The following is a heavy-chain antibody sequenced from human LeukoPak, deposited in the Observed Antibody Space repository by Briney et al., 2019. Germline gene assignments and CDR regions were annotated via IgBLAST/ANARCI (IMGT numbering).Heavy chain of an antibody. Sequence: PSETLSLTCTVSGGSISSYYWSWIRQPPGKGLEWIGHIHDSGRTNYNPSLKSRVTISVDTSKNHLSLKLTSVTAADTAVYYCATATPRYYYGLDVWGQGTTVTVSS. CDR2: IHDSGRT. CDR3: ATATPRYYYGLDV. J-gene: IGHJ6*02. V-gene: IGHV4-59*01. CDR1: GGSISSYY.